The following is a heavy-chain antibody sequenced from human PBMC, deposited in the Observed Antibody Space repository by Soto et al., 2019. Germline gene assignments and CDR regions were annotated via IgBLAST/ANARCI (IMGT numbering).Heavy chain of an antibody. V-gene: IGHV1-2*04. D-gene: IGHD6-6*01. CDR1: GYTFTGYY. Sequence: ASVKVSCKASGYTFTGYYMHWVRQAPGQGLEWMGWTNPNSGGTNYAQKFQGWVTMTRDTSISTAYMELSRLRSDDTAVYYCAREGIAAREFDYWGQGTLVTVSP. J-gene: IGHJ4*02. CDR2: TNPNSGGT. CDR3: AREGIAAREFDY.